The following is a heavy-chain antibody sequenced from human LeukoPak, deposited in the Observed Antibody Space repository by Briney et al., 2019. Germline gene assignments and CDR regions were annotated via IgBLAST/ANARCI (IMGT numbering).Heavy chain of an antibody. Sequence: SETLSLTCAVYGGSFSGYYWSWIRQPPGKGLEWIGEINHSGSTNSNPSLKSRVTISVDTSKNQFSLKLSSVTAADTAVYYCARKGPKVTIFGVVNRKTYMDVWGKGTTVTVSS. D-gene: IGHD3-3*01. V-gene: IGHV4-34*01. CDR2: INHSGST. CDR3: ARKGPKVTIFGVVNRKTYMDV. J-gene: IGHJ6*03. CDR1: GGSFSGYY.